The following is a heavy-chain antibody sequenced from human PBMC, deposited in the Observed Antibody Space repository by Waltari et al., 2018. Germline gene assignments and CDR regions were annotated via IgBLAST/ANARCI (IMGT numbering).Heavy chain of an antibody. CDR2: INAGNGNT. CDR1: GYTFTSYA. V-gene: IGHV1-3*03. D-gene: IGHD3-3*01. CDR3: ARGITIFGVASYYGMDV. J-gene: IGHJ6*02. Sequence: QVQLVQSGAEVKKPGASVKVSCKASGYTFTSYAMHWVRQAPGQRLEWMGWINAGNGNTKYSQEVQGRVTITRDTAASTAYMELSSLRSEDMAVYYCARGITIFGVASYYGMDVWGQGTTVTVSS.